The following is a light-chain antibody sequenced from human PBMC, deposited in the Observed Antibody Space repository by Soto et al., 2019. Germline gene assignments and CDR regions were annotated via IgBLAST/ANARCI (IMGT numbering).Light chain of an antibody. V-gene: IGKV3D-15*01. J-gene: IGKJ4*01. CDR2: GAS. CDR1: QSVSNN. CDR3: QQYNNWPRT. Sequence: EIVMTQSPATLSVSPWERATLXXRASQSVSNNLAWYQQKPGQAPRXLIYGASTRATGIPARFSGSGAGTEFTLTISSLQSEDFAVYSCQQYNNWPRTFGGGTKVDIK.